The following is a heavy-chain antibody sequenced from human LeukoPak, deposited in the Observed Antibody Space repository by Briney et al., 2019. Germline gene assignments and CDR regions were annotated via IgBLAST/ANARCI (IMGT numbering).Heavy chain of an antibody. CDR1: GYSISSGYY. CDR2: IYHSGST. Sequence: SETLSLTCAVSGYSISSGYYWGWIRQPPGKGLEWIGSIYHSGSTYYNPSLKSRVTISVDTSKNQFSLQLSSVTAADTAVYYCARMAYSGSYYFDYWGQGTLVTVSS. D-gene: IGHD1-26*01. CDR3: ARMAYSGSYYFDY. V-gene: IGHV4-38-2*01. J-gene: IGHJ4*02.